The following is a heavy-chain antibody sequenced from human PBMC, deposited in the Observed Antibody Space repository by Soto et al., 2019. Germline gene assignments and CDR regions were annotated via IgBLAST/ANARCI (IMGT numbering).Heavy chain of an antibody. V-gene: IGHV3-33*01. Sequence: QVQLVESGGGVVQPGRSLRLSCAASGFIFSTYGMHWVRQAPGRGLEWVAVMWSDGGSRYAESVEGRFTISRDNSRNTLYLQMNSLRVEDTTVYYCARDPPDDSRGYYYLDYWGQGTLVAVAS. CDR2: MWSDGGSR. CDR1: GFIFSTYG. D-gene: IGHD3-22*01. CDR3: ARDPPDDSRGYYYLDY. J-gene: IGHJ4*02.